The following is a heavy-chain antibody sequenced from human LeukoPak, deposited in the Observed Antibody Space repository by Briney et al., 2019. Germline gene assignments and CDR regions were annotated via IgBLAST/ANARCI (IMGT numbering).Heavy chain of an antibody. J-gene: IGHJ4*02. D-gene: IGHD5-24*01. CDR3: AVNHRDGYSELGY. CDR1: GFTFSSYA. V-gene: IGHV3-64*01. CDR2: ISSNGGST. Sequence: GGSLRLSCAASGFTFSSYAMHWVRQAPGKGLEYVSTISSNGGSTYYANSVKGRFTISRDNSKDTLYLQMGSLRAEDTAVYYCAVNHRDGYSELGYWGQGTLVTVSS.